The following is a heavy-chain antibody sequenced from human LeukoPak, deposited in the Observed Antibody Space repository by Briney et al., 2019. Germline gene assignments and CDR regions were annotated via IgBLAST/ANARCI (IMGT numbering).Heavy chain of an antibody. D-gene: IGHD6-19*01. CDR3: ARDRDSSGWFDY. V-gene: IGHV4-59*01. CDR2: IYYSGSA. CDR1: GGSISGFY. Sequence: ASETLSLTCTVYGGSISGFYWGWLRQPPGKGREWIGFIYYSGSANYNPSLKSRVTMSVDTSKNQFSLKLSSVTATDTAFYYCARDRDSSGWFDYWGQGTLVTVSS. J-gene: IGHJ4*02.